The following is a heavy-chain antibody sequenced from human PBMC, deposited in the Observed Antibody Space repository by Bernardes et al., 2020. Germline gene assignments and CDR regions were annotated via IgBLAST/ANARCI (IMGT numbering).Heavy chain of an antibody. Sequence: ASMKVSCKASGYTFTSYDINWVRQATGQGLEWMGWMNPNSGNTGYAQKFQGRVTMTRNTSISTAYMELSSLRSEDTAVYYCARANWNYLGYYYYYMDVWGKGTTVTVSS. CDR1: GYTFTSYD. CDR2: MNPNSGNT. D-gene: IGHD1-7*01. CDR3: ARANWNYLGYYYYYMDV. J-gene: IGHJ6*03. V-gene: IGHV1-8*01.